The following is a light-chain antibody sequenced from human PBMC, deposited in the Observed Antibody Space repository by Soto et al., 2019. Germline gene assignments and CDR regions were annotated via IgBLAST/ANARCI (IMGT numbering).Light chain of an antibody. Sequence: QSALTQPPSASGSPGQSVTISCAGTSSDVGGYNYVSWYQQHPGKAPELMIYEVTKRPSGVPDRFSGSKSGNTASLTVSGLQAEDEADYYCSSYAGSSGIVFGGGTKLTVL. J-gene: IGLJ2*01. CDR2: EVT. V-gene: IGLV2-8*01. CDR1: SSDVGGYNY. CDR3: SSYAGSSGIV.